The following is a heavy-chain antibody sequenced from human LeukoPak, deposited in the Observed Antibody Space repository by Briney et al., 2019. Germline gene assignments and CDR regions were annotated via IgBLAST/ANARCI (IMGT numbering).Heavy chain of an antibody. CDR3: ARGQATVTPHPLGYYFDY. D-gene: IGHD4-17*01. V-gene: IGHV4-4*02. CDR1: GGSIITTNW. J-gene: IGHJ4*02. CDR2: VHLNGAT. Sequence: MASETLSLTCGVSGGSIITTNWWSWVRQPPGKGLEWIGEVHLNGATNYNPSLESRVSMSIDKSKNQLSLKLSSVTAADTAVYYCARGQATVTPHPLGYYFDYWGQGTLVTVSS.